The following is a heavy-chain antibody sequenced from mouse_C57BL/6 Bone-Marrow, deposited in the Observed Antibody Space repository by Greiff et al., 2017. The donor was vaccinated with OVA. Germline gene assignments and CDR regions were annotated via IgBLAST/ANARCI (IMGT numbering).Heavy chain of an antibody. D-gene: IGHD3-2*02. CDR2: ISYDGSN. CDR1: GYSITSGYY. V-gene: IGHV3-6*01. J-gene: IGHJ2*01. CDR3: AREGSSGYLDY. Sequence: ESGPGLVKPSQSLSLTCSVTGYSITSGYYWNWIRQFPGNKLEWMGYISYDGSNNYNPSLKNRISITRDTSKNQFFLKLNSVTTEDTATYYCAREGSSGYLDYWGQGTTLTVSS.